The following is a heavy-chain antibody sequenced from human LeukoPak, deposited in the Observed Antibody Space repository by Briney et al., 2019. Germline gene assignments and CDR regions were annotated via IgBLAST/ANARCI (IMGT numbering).Heavy chain of an antibody. CDR1: GFTFSNAW. Sequence: GGSLRLSCAASGFTFSNAWMSWVRQPPGKGLEWVGRIRSKIDGGTTDYVAPVKGRFTISRDDSKKTLYLQMNSVKTEDTAVYYCTKGVDYGDSPFDYWGQGTLVTVSS. V-gene: IGHV3-15*01. CDR3: TKGVDYGDSPFDY. J-gene: IGHJ4*02. D-gene: IGHD4-17*01. CDR2: IRSKIDGGTT.